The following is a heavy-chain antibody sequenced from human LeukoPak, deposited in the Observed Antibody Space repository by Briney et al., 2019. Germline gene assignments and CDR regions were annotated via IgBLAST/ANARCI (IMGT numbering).Heavy chain of an antibody. V-gene: IGHV1-46*01. CDR2: INPNGGGT. CDR3: ARAAYSSSWLTTSNDY. Sequence: ASVKVSCKASGYTFTSYYVHWVRQAPGQGLEWLGLINPNGGGTTYAQKFQGRVTMTRDTSTGTVYMELSSLRSEDTAVYYCARAAYSSSWLTTSNDYWGQGTLVTVSS. CDR1: GYTFTSYY. J-gene: IGHJ4*02. D-gene: IGHD6-13*01.